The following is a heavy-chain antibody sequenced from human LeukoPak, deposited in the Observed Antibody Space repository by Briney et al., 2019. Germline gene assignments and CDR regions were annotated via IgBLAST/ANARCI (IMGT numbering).Heavy chain of an antibody. Sequence: ASVKVSCKASGYTFTTYCITWVRQAPGQGLEWMGWISAYNGKKNYAQKFQGRVAMTTDTSTSTAYMELRSLRSDDTAVYYCATAGSGGAHVNAFDIWGQGTVVTVSS. D-gene: IGHD4/OR15-4a*01. V-gene: IGHV1-18*01. J-gene: IGHJ3*02. CDR2: ISAYNGKK. CDR3: ATAGSGGAHVNAFDI. CDR1: GYTFTTYC.